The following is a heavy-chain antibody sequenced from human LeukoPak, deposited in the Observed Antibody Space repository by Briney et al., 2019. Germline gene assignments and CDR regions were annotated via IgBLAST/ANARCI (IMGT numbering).Heavy chain of an antibody. CDR3: AREGSSGYYYDDAFDI. J-gene: IGHJ3*02. D-gene: IGHD3-22*01. V-gene: IGHV4-61*02. CDR1: GGSISSGSYY. Sequence: SQTLSLTCTVSGGSISSGSYYWSWIRQPAGKGLEWIGRIYTSESTNYNPYLKSRVTISVDTSKNQFSLKLSSVTAADTAVYYCAREGSSGYYYDDAFDIWGQGTMVTVSS. CDR2: IYTSEST.